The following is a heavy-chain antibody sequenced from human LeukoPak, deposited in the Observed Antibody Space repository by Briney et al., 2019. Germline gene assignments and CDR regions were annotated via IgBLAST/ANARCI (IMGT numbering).Heavy chain of an antibody. CDR3: ARTTEGGYTYGYFYYYYMDV. J-gene: IGHJ6*03. CDR1: GGSVSDYY. V-gene: IGHV4-34*12. CDR2: IFHTGTT. Sequence: SETLSLTCTISGGSVSDYYWSWVRQPPGKGLEWIGRIFHTGTTDYKTSLKSRVTISVDTSKNQFSLKLTSVTAADTAAYYCARTTEGGYTYGYFYYYYMDVWGKGTTVTISS. D-gene: IGHD5-18*01.